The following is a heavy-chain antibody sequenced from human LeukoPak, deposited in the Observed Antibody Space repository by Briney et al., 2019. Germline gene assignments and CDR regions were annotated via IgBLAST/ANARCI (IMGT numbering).Heavy chain of an antibody. Sequence: SETLSLTCTVSGGSISSYYWNWVRQHPGKGLEWIGYIYYSGSTYYNPSLKCRVTISVDTSKNQFSLKLSSVTAADTAVYYCARDRGYSGYDEVYYYYGMDVWGQGTTVTVSS. CDR2: IYYSGST. V-gene: IGHV4-59*06. CDR1: GGSISSYY. D-gene: IGHD5-12*01. CDR3: ARDRGYSGYDEVYYYYGMDV. J-gene: IGHJ6*02.